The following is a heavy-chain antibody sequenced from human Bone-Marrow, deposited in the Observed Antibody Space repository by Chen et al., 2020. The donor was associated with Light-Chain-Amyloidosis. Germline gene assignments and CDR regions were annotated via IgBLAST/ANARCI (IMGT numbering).Heavy chain of an antibody. J-gene: IGHJ4*02. CDR2: ARGGDGPT. CDR1: GFTFSNYA. V-gene: IGHV3-23*01. CDR3: AKDRCTSISCSDFDY. Sequence: GGSLRLSCVGSGFTFSNYAMTWVRQAPGKGLEWVSVARGGDGPTYYADSVRGRFTIYRDNSKNTLYLQMNSLRAEDTAVYHCAKDRCTSISCSDFDYWGQGTLVTVSS. D-gene: IGHD2-2*01.